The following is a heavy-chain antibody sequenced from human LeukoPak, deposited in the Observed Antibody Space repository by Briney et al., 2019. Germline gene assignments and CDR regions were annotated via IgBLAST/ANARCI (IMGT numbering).Heavy chain of an antibody. D-gene: IGHD3-10*01. Sequence: PSETLSLTCTVSGGSISSSSYYWGWIRQPPGKGLEWIGYIYYSGSTNYNPSLKSRVTISVDTSKNQFSLKLSSVTAADTAVYYCARALWFGYLSYYMDVWGKGTTVTISS. CDR3: ARALWFGYLSYYMDV. J-gene: IGHJ6*03. V-gene: IGHV4-61*05. CDR2: IYYSGST. CDR1: GGSISSSSYY.